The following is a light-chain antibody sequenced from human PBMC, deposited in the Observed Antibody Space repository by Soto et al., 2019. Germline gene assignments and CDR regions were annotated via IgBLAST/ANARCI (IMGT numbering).Light chain of an antibody. Sequence: DIQMTQSPSTLSASVVDRVTITCRASQSISSWLAWYQQKPGKAPKLLIYKASSLESGVPSRFSGSGSGTEFTLTISSLQPDDFATYYCQQYNSYITFGQGTKVDIK. J-gene: IGKJ1*01. CDR1: QSISSW. CDR2: KAS. CDR3: QQYNSYIT. V-gene: IGKV1-5*03.